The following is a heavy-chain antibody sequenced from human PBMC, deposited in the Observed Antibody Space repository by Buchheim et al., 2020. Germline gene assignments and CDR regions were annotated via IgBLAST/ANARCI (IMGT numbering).Heavy chain of an antibody. V-gene: IGHV3-30*02. CDR3: AKVRAERQSSGWVRVDYYYAIDV. D-gene: IGHD6-19*01. CDR1: GFTFSDYD. J-gene: IGHJ6*01. Sequence: QVPLVESGGGVVQPGRSLRLSCAASGFTFSDYDMHWVRQAPGKGLEWVSFIRYDGSNKYYEDSVKGRFTISRDNFRNTLHLKMISLTPQDSAVYYCAKVRAERQSSGWVRVDYYYAIDVWEQGT. CDR2: IRYDGSNK.